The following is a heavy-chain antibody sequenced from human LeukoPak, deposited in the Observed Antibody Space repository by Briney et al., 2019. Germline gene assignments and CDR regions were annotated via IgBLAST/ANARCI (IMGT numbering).Heavy chain of an antibody. CDR3: ARAWEAVAGGVYMDV. D-gene: IGHD6-19*01. CDR1: GFTFSSYG. CDR2: ISGSGGST. J-gene: IGHJ6*03. V-gene: IGHV3-23*01. Sequence: PGGTLRLSCAASGFTFSSYGMSWVRQAPGKGLEWVSAISGSGGSTYYADSVKGRFTISRDNSKNTLYLQMNSLRAEDTAAYYCARAWEAVAGGVYMDVWGKGTTVTVSS.